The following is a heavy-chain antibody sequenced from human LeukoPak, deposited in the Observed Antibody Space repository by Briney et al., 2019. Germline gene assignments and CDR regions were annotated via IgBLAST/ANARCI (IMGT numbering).Heavy chain of an antibody. Sequence: GGSLRLSCAASRFTFSSYSMNWVRQAPGMGLEWVSYISSSSTIYYADSVKGRFTISRDNAKNSLYLQMNSLRDEDTAVYYCAKALYDILTGYYIDYWGQGTLVTVSS. CDR1: RFTFSSYS. V-gene: IGHV3-48*02. CDR3: AKALYDILTGYYIDY. J-gene: IGHJ4*02. D-gene: IGHD3-9*01. CDR2: ISSSSTI.